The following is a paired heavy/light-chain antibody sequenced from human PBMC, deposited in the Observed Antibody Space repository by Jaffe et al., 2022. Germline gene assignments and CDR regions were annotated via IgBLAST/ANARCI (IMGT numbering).Light chain of an antibody. CDR3: QQYAVYST. V-gene: IGKV1-5*03. Sequence: DIQMTQSPSTLSASVGDKVTITCRASQSISSWLAWYQQKPGKAPKLLIYKASSLESGVPSRFSGSGSGTDFTLTISSLQPDDFATYYCQQYAVYSTFGQGTKVELK. CDR1: QSISSW. CDR2: KAS. J-gene: IGKJ1*01.
Heavy chain of an antibody. J-gene: IGHJ4*02. Sequence: EVQLVQSGAEVKKPGEPLKISCKGSGYSFTDYWIGWVRQMPGKGLEWVGIIYPDDSETRISPSFQGQVIISADKSINTAYLQWSTLKASDTAMYYCVRHTARTGWRYNDWFAGYWGQGTLVTVSS. CDR3: VRHTARTGWRYNDWFAGY. CDR2: IYPDDSET. D-gene: IGHD3-9*01. V-gene: IGHV5-51*01. CDR1: GYSFTDYW.